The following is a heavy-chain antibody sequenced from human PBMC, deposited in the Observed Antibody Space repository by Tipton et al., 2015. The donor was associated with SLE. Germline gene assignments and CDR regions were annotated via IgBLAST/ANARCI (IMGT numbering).Heavy chain of an antibody. V-gene: IGHV3-48*03. CDR1: GFTFSSYE. J-gene: IGHJ6*02. Sequence: GSLRLSCAASGFTFSSYEMNWVRQAPGKGLEWVSYISSSGSTIYYADSVKGRFTISRDNAKNSLYLQMNSLRAEDTAVYYCARVPAPIRLEMPYYGMDVWGQGTTVTVSS. D-gene: IGHD3-3*01. CDR3: ARVPAPIRLEMPYYGMDV. CDR2: ISSSGSTI.